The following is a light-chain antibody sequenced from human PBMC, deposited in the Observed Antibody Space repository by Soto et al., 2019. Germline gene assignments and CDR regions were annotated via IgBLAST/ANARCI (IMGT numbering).Light chain of an antibody. CDR2: DVS. Sequence: QSALTQPASVSGSPGQSITISCTGTSSDFRDFNYVSWYQQYPGKAPKLIIFDVSSRPSGVSIRFSGSKSGRTASLTISGLQAEDESYYYCGSYSSNNNVLFGGGTKLTVL. J-gene: IGLJ2*01. CDR1: SSDFRDFNY. V-gene: IGLV2-14*03. CDR3: GSYSSNNNVL.